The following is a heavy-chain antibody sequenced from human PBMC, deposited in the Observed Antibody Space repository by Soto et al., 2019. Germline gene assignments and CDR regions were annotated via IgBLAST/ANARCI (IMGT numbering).Heavy chain of an antibody. D-gene: IGHD3-3*01. J-gene: IGHJ3*02. CDR3: ARESTIFGVVTAPHDAFDI. CDR1: GYTCTSSS. V-gene: IGHV1-18*01. CDR2: ISAYNGKT. Sequence: VKVSCKASGYTCTSSSISWGRQAPGHGIEWMGWISAYNGKTNYAQKLQGRVTMTTDTSTSTAYMELRSLRSDDTAVYYCARESTIFGVVTAPHDAFDIWGQGTMVTVSS.